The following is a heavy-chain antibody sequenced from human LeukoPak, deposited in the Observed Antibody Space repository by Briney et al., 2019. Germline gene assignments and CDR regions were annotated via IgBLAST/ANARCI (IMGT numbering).Heavy chain of an antibody. J-gene: IGHJ4*02. D-gene: IGHD6-13*01. V-gene: IGHV3-48*01. Sequence: GGSLRLSCAASGFTFSSYSMNWVRQAPGKALEWVSYISSSSSTIHYADSVKGRFTISRDNAKNSLYLQMNSLRAEDTAVYYCAKRIATAGKHYFDNWGQGTLVTVSS. CDR3: AKRIATAGKHYFDN. CDR2: ISSSSSTI. CDR1: GFTFSSYS.